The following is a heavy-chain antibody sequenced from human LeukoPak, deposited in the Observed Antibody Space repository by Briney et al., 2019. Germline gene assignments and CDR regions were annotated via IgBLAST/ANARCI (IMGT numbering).Heavy chain of an antibody. V-gene: IGHV1-69*04. CDR2: IIPILGIA. CDR3: AKRLPSSGYYDY. CDR1: GGTFSSYA. J-gene: IGHJ4*02. D-gene: IGHD3-22*01. Sequence: WVKVSCKASGGTFSSYAISWVRQAPGQGLEWRGRIIPILGIANYAQKFQGRVTITADKSTSTAYMELSSLRSEDTAVYYCAKRLPSSGYYDYWGQGTLVTASS.